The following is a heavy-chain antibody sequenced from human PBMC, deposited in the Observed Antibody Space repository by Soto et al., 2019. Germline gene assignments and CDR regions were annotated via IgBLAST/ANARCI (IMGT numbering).Heavy chain of an antibody. D-gene: IGHD2-2*03. V-gene: IGHV3-30*18. Sequence: QVQLVESGGGVVQPGRSLRLSCEASGFTFSSYGMHWVRQAPGKGLEWVAVISNDGSNKNYADSVKGRFTISRDNSKNTLYLQMNSLSSEDTAVYYCAKPMDMGANDYKLDYWGRGTRVTVSS. CDR1: GFTFSSYG. CDR2: ISNDGSNK. CDR3: AKPMDMGANDYKLDY. J-gene: IGHJ4*02.